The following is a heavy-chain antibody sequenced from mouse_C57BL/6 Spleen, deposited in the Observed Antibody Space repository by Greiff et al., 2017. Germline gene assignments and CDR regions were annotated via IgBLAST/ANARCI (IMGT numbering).Heavy chain of an antibody. CDR1: GFSLTSYG. J-gene: IGHJ2*01. D-gene: IGHD4-1*02. CDR2: ILSGGST. Sequence: VKLMESGPGLVQPSQSLSITCTVSGFSLTSYGVHWVRQSPGKGLEWLGVILSGGSTDNNAACISRLSISKDNSKGQDVFKMRSLQADDTAIYYCARINWDDFDYWGQGTTLTVSA. CDR3: ARINWDDFDY. V-gene: IGHV2-2*01.